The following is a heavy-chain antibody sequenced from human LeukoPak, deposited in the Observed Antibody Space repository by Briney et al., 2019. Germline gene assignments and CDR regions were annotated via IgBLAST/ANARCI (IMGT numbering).Heavy chain of an antibody. J-gene: IGHJ6*02. CDR3: AREMDV. CDR2: IYYSGST. CDR1: GGPISSYY. V-gene: IGHV4-59*12. Sequence: SETLSLTCTVSGGPISSYYWSWIRQPPGKGLEWIGYIYYSGSTNYNPSLKSQVTISVDTSKNQFSLKLISVTAADTAVYYCAREMDVWGQGTTVTVSS.